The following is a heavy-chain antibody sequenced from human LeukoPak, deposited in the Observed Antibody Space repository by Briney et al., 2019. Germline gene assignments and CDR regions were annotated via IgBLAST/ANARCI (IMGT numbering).Heavy chain of an antibody. V-gene: IGHV3-9*01. CDR2: ISWNSGSI. CDR1: GFTFDDYA. J-gene: IGHJ4*02. D-gene: IGHD3-10*01. Sequence: GGSLRLSCAASGFTFDDYAMHWVRQAPGKGLEWVSGISWNSGSIGYADSVKGRFTISRDKAKNSLYLQMNSLRAEDTALYYCAKERYYGSGSYPFDYWGQGTLVTVSS. CDR3: AKERYYGSGSYPFDY.